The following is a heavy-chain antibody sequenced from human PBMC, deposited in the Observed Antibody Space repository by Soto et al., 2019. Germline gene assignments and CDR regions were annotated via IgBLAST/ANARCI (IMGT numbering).Heavy chain of an antibody. CDR1: GGSFSGYY. CDR2: INHSGST. J-gene: IGHJ1*01. V-gene: IGHV4-34*01. CDR3: ARSAGYCSGGSCPTTATGH. Sequence: SEALSLTCAVYGGSFSGYYWSWIRQPPGRGLEWIGEINHSGSTNYNPSLKSRVTISVDTSKNQVSLKLSSVTAADTAVYYCARSAGYCSGGSCPTTATGHWGQGTLVNVSS. D-gene: IGHD2-15*01.